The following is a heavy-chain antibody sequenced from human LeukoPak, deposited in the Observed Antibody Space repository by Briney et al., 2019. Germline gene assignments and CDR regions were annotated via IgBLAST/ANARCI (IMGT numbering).Heavy chain of an antibody. D-gene: IGHD6-13*01. CDR2: IYPGDSNT. V-gene: IGHV5-51*01. Sequence: GESLKISCKGSGYSFTSYWIGWVRQMPGKGLEWMGIIYPGDSNTRYSPSFQGQVTISADKSISTAYLQWSSLKASDTAMYYCGRIPAAGSLKGSFDIWGQGTMVTVSS. CDR1: GYSFTSYW. CDR3: GRIPAAGSLKGSFDI. J-gene: IGHJ3*02.